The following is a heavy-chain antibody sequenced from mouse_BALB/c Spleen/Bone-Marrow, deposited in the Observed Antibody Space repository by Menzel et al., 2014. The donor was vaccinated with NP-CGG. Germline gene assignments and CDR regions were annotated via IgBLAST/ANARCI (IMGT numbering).Heavy chain of an antibody. CDR3: ASGYYGSSPYWYFDV. V-gene: IGHV14-1*02. D-gene: IGHD1-1*01. Sequence: VQLQQSGAELVRPGALVKLSCKASGFNIKDYYMHWAKQRPEQGLEWIGWIDPENGNTIYDPKFQGKASITADTSSNTAYLQLSSLTSEDTAVYYCASGYYGSSPYWYFDVWGAGTTVTVSS. CDR1: GFNIKDYY. CDR2: IDPENGNT. J-gene: IGHJ1*01.